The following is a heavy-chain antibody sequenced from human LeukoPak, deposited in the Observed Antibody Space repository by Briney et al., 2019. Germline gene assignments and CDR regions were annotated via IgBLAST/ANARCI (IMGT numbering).Heavy chain of an antibody. D-gene: IGHD3-10*01. J-gene: IGHJ4*02. V-gene: IGHV4-4*07. CDR3: AQLGWFGEPSTDDY. CDR1: GGSISSYY. Sequence: KSSETLSLTCTVSGGSISSYYWSWIRQPARKGLEWIGRIYTSGSTNYNPSLKSRVTMSVDTSKNQFSLKLSSVTAADTAVYYCAQLGWFGEPSTDDYWGQGTLVTVSS. CDR2: IYTSGST.